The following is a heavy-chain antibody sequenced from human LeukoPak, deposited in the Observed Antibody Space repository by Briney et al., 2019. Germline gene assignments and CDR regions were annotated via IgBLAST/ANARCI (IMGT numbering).Heavy chain of an antibody. J-gene: IGHJ4*02. Sequence: PGGSVRLSCATSGFTFSTCAMSWVRQAPGKGLECVSGISGSGGTTNYADSVKGRFTISRDNSKNTLYLHMNSLRAEDTAVYYFARHTIGSPIYYFDYWGQGTLVTVSS. CDR2: ISGSGGTT. CDR1: GFTFSTCA. V-gene: IGHV3-23*01. D-gene: IGHD1-26*01. CDR3: ARHTIGSPIYYFDY.